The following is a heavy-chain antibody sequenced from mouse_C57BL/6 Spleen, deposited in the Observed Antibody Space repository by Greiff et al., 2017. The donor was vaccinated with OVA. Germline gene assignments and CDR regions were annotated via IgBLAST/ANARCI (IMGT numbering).Heavy chain of an antibody. CDR1: GYTFTSYW. J-gene: IGHJ4*01. D-gene: IGHD2-4*01. CDR3: AREDYDDYAMDY. V-gene: IGHV1-64*01. CDR2: IHPNSGST. Sequence: QVQLQQPGAELVKPGASVKLSCKASGYTFTSYWMHWVKQRPGQGLEWIGMIHPNSGSTNYNEKFKSKATLTVDKSSSTAYMQLSSLTSEDSAVYYCAREDYDDYAMDYWGQGTSVTVSS.